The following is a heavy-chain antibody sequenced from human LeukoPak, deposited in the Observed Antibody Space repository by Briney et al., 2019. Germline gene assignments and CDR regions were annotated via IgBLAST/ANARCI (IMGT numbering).Heavy chain of an antibody. CDR3: ARQFRSTVRGVDWFDP. Sequence: KASETLSLTCTVSGGSINSYYWSWIRQPPGKGLEWIGYIYYSGSTKYNPSLKSRVTISVDTSKNQFSLELSSVTAADTAVYYCARQFRSTVRGVDWFDPWGQGTLVAVSS. CDR1: GGSINSYY. J-gene: IGHJ5*02. D-gene: IGHD3-10*01. CDR2: IYYSGST. V-gene: IGHV4-59*08.